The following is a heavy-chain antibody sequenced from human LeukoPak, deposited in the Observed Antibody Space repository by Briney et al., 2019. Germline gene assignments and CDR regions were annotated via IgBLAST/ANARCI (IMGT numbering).Heavy chain of an antibody. D-gene: IGHD6-13*01. V-gene: IGHV4-34*01. CDR1: GGSFSGYY. CDR3: ARDGGSSWPTYFDY. CDR2: INHSGST. J-gene: IGHJ4*02. Sequence: ESSETLSLTCAVYGGSFSGYYWSWIRQPPGKGLEWIGEINHSGSTNYNPSLKSRVTISVDTSKNQFSLKLSSVTAADTAVYYCARDGGSSWPTYFDYWGQGTLVTVSS.